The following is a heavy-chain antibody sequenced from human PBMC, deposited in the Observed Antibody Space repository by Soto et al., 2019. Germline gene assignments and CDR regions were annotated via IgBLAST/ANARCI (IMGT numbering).Heavy chain of an antibody. Sequence: QLQLQESGPGLVKPSETLSLTCTVSGGSISSSLYYWGWVRQPPGKGLEWIGNIYYTGSTDYNPSLKSRVTISVDTSRHRVSLKLSSVTAADTAVYYCARQGAVEVAAMIDYWGRGTLVTVSS. J-gene: IGHJ4*02. CDR3: ARQGAVEVAAMIDY. V-gene: IGHV4-39*01. D-gene: IGHD2-15*01. CDR2: IYYTGST. CDR1: GGSISSSLYY.